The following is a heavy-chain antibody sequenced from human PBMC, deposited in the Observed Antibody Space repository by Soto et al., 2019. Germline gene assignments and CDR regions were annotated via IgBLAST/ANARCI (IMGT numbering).Heavy chain of an antibody. J-gene: IGHJ6*02. CDR1: GDSVSSNSAA. CDR3: AREGANYDFWKPYYYGMDV. V-gene: IGHV6-1*01. CDR2: TYYRSKWYN. Sequence: SQTLSLTCAISGDSVSSNSAAWNWIRQSPSRGLEWLGRTYYRSKWYNDYAVSVKSRITISPDTSKNQFSLQLNSVTPEDTAVYYCAREGANYDFWKPYYYGMDVWGQGTTVTVS. D-gene: IGHD3-3*01.